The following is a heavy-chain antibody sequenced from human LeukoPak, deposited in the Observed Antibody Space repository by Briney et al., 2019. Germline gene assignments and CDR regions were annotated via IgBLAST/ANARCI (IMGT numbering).Heavy chain of an antibody. CDR3: ASTRPEGSCSGGSCSIFDY. J-gene: IGHJ4*02. D-gene: IGHD2-15*01. Sequence: GGSLRLSCAASEFTLSTYWMHWVRQAPGKGLEWVSTVRGSGAGTYYADSVKGRFTISRDNSKNTLYLQMKSLRAEDTAVYYCASTRPEGSCSGGSCSIFDYWGQGTLITVSS. V-gene: IGHV3-23*01. CDR2: VRGSGAGT. CDR1: EFTLSTYW.